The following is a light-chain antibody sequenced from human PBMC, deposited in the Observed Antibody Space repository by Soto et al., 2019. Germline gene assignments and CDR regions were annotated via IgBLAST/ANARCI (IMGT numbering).Light chain of an antibody. CDR3: RQYGSSPSYT. Sequence: EIVLTQSPGTLSLSPGERATLSCRASQSLSSYLAWYQQKPGQAPRLLIYGASSRAPGIPDRFSGSGSGTDFTLTISRLEPEDFAVYYCRQYGSSPSYTFGQGTKLEIK. CDR2: GAS. CDR1: QSLSSY. V-gene: IGKV3-20*01. J-gene: IGKJ2*01.